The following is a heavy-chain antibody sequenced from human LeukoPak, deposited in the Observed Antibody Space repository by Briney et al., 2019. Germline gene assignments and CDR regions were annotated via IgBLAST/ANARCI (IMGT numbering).Heavy chain of an antibody. J-gene: IGHJ4*02. CDR1: GFTFSSFE. D-gene: IGHD3-9*01. CDR3: ARAERKTYYDILTGYYRTIDY. Sequence: GGSLRLSCAASGFTFSSFEMNWVRQTPGKGLEWVSYISSSGTTIYYADSVKGRFTISRDNAKNSVYLQMNSLRAEDTAVYYCARAERKTYYDILTGYYRTIDYWGQGTLVTVSS. CDR2: ISSSGTTI. V-gene: IGHV3-48*03.